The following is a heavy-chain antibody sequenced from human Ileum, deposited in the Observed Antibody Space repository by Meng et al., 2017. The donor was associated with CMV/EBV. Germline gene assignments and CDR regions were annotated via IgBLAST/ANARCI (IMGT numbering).Heavy chain of an antibody. V-gene: IGHV3-73*01. CDR3: TRLGPRDYYYGMDV. CDR1: GFTFSGSA. Sequence: GESLKISCAASGFTFSGSAIHWVRQASGKGLEWVGRIRSKNYNYATAYAASVQGRFTISRDDSQNTAFLQMNILKTEDTAVYYCTRLGPRDYYYGMDVWGQGTTVTVSS. CDR2: IRSKNYNYAT. J-gene: IGHJ6*02. D-gene: IGHD1-26*01.